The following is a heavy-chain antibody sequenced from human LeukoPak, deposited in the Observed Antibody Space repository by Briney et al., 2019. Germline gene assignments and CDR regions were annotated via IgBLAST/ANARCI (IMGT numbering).Heavy chain of an antibody. CDR3: ARGSEAAAGAFDY. D-gene: IGHD6-13*01. J-gene: IGHJ4*02. V-gene: IGHV3-33*01. CDR2: VWYDGNNK. Sequence: GGSLRLSCAASGFTFRSYGMHWVRQAPGKGLEWVAIVWYDGNNKYYADSVKGRFTVSRDNSKDTVSLQSNSLRAEDTAVYYCARGSEAAAGAFDYWGQGALVTVPS. CDR1: GFTFRSYG.